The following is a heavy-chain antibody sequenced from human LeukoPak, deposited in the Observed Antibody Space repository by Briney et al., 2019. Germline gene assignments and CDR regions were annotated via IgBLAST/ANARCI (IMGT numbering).Heavy chain of an antibody. CDR2: IYTSGST. D-gene: IGHD4-17*01. Sequence: SETLSLTCTVSGDSISSGDYYWSWIRQPAGKGQEWIGRIYTSGSTNYNPSLKSRVTISVDTSKNQFSLKLSSVTAADTAVYYCARVDYYGDSRYYYYYYMDVWGKGTTVTISS. CDR1: GDSISSGDYY. CDR3: ARVDYYGDSRYYYYYYMDV. J-gene: IGHJ6*03. V-gene: IGHV4-61*02.